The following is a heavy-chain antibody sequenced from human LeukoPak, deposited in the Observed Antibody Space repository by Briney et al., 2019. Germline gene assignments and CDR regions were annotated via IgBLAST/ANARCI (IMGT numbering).Heavy chain of an antibody. CDR3: ARVRYSNYVSFDY. CDR1: GGSISSENHY. CDR2: IYSSGST. V-gene: IGHV4-61*02. J-gene: IGHJ4*02. Sequence: SQTLSLTCTVSGGSISSENHYWSWIRQPAGKGLEWIGRIYSSGSTNYNPSLKSRVTISVDTSKNQFSLKLRSVAAADTAVYYCARVRYSNYVSFDYWGQGTLVTVSS. D-gene: IGHD4-11*01.